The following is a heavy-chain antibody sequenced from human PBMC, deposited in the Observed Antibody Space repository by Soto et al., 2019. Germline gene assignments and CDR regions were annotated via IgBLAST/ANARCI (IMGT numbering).Heavy chain of an antibody. CDR3: ARLQAAAGDNDLTFDY. J-gene: IGHJ4*03. V-gene: IGHV5-10-1*01. CDR2: IDPSDSYT. D-gene: IGHD6-13*01. Sequence: GESLKISCQGSGYSFTSYWISWVRQMPGKGLEWMGRIDPSDSYTNYSPSFQGHVTISADKFICTAYLQWSSLKASDTSMYYCARLQAAAGDNDLTFDYWGQGTMVTVSS. CDR1: GYSFTSYW.